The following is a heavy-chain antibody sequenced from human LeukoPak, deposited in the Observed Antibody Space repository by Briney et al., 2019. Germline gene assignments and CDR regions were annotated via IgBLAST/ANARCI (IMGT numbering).Heavy chain of an antibody. V-gene: IGHV1-69*06. CDR2: IIPIFGTA. J-gene: IGHJ6*03. D-gene: IGHD1-26*01. CDR3: ARSPVRIVGATKGYDYYMDV. Sequence: SVKVSCKASGGTFTSYAISWVRQAPGQGLEWMGGIIPIFGTANYAQKFQGRVTITADKSTSTAYMELSSLRSEDTAVYYCARSPVRIVGATKGYDYYMDVWGKGTTVTVSS. CDR1: GGTFTSYA.